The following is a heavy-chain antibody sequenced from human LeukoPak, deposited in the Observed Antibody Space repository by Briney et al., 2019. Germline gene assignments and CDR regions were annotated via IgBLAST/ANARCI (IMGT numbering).Heavy chain of an antibody. V-gene: IGHV4-39*07. J-gene: IGHJ5*02. D-gene: IGHD3-9*01. CDR2: IYYSGST. Sequence: PSETLSLTCSVSGGSISSNSYYWAWIRQPPGRGLEWIGNIYYSGSTYYNPSLKSRVTISVDTSKNQFSLKLSSVTAADTAVYYCAAFDWLKNWFDPWGQGTLVTVSS. CDR1: GGSISSNSYY. CDR3: AAFDWLKNWFDP.